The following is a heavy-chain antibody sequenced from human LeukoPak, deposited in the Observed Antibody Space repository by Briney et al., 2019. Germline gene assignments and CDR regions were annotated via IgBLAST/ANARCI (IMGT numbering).Heavy chain of an antibody. Sequence: ASVKVSCKASDYTFTSYGISWVRQAPGQGLEWMGWISAYNGNTNYAQKLQGRVTMTTDTSTSTAYMELRSLRSDDTAVYYCARDINGWIQLWSHDAFDIWGQGTMVTVSS. D-gene: IGHD5-18*01. V-gene: IGHV1-18*01. J-gene: IGHJ3*02. CDR2: ISAYNGNT. CDR3: ARDINGWIQLWSHDAFDI. CDR1: DYTFTSYG.